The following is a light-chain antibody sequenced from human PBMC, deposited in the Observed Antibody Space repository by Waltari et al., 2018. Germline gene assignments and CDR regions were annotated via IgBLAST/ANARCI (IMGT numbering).Light chain of an antibody. J-gene: IGLJ1*01. CDR3: AAWDDSLSGYV. CDR1: SSNIGSNY. Sequence: QSVLTQPPSASGTPGQRVTISCSGSSSNIGSNYVYWYQQRPGTAPKLPIYGNNQRPSGVPDRFSGSKSGTSASLAISGLRSEDEADYYCAAWDDSLSGYVFGTGTKVTVL. V-gene: IGLV1-47*01. CDR2: GNN.